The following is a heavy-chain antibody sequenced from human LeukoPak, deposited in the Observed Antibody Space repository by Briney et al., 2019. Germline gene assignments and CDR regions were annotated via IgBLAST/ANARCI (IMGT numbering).Heavy chain of an antibody. Sequence: GASVKVSCKASGGSFTFTSHAISWVRQAPGQGLEWVGGLIPIYGSANYAQKLQGRVTITSDESTRTVYMELSSLRPEDSAVYYCAGFFYDNSGDAFDIWGQGTMVTVSS. J-gene: IGHJ3*02. CDR3: AGFFYDNSGDAFDI. D-gene: IGHD3-22*01. CDR1: GGSFTFTSHA. CDR2: LIPIYGSA. V-gene: IGHV1-69*01.